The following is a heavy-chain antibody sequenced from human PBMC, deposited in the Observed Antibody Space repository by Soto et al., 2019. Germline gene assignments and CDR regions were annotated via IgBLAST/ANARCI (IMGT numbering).Heavy chain of an antibody. D-gene: IGHD6-13*01. V-gene: IGHV4-4*02. CDR3: ASVNLAAAGEFDY. CDR2: VYRTGST. J-gene: IGHJ4*02. CDR1: SDSVSNNNW. Sequence: QVQLQEPGPGLVKPSETLSLTCAVSSDSVSNNNWWGWVRQPPGKGLEWIGEVYRTGSTNYNPSLKRRVTVSMDKSKNLFSLRLFFVTAADTAVYYCASVNLAAAGEFDYWGQGALVTVSS.